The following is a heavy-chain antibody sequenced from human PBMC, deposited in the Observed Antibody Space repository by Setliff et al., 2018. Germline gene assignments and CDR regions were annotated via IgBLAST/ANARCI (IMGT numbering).Heavy chain of an antibody. CDR3: VRDAGDGYGVDAYAGGGFDF. D-gene: IGHD4-17*01. CDR1: GDSISSFSYY. CDR2: IYDSGKT. Sequence: SETLSLTCTVPGDSISSFSYYWGWIRQPPGKGLEWIGTIYDSGKTYYNPSLNSRVTISVDTSKKQFSLKVTSVTAADTAVYYCVRDAGDGYGVDAYAGGGFDFWGQGTMVTVSS. J-gene: IGHJ3*01. V-gene: IGHV4-39*07.